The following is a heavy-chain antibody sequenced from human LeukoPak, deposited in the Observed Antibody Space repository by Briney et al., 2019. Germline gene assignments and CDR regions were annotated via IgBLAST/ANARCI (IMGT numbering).Heavy chain of an antibody. CDR1: GGSISSSSYY. J-gene: IGHJ4*02. D-gene: IGHD3-22*01. Sequence: PSETLSLTCTVSGGSISSSSYYWGWIRQPPGKGLEWIGSIYYSGSTYYNPSLKGRVTISVDTSKNQFSLKLSSVTAADTAVYYCARPAYYYDSSGPPGYWGQGTLVTVSS. CDR2: IYYSGST. V-gene: IGHV4-39*01. CDR3: ARPAYYYDSSGPPGY.